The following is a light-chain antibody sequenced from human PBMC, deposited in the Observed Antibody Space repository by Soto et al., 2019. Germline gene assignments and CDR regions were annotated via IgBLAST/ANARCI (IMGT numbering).Light chain of an antibody. V-gene: IGLV2-14*01. CDR1: SSDVGGYNY. CDR3: SPYTSSRAYV. Sequence: QSVLTQPASVSGSPGQSITISCTGTSSDVGGYNYVSWYQQQSGKAPKLMIHEVSNRPSGVSNRFSGSKSGNTASPTISGLQAEDQADYYCSPYTSSRAYVFGIGTKVTVL. CDR2: EVS. J-gene: IGLJ1*01.